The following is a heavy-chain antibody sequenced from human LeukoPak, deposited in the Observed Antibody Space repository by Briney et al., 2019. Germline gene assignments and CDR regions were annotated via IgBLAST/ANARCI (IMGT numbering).Heavy chain of an antibody. CDR1: GGSISSYY. CDR3: ARDRNYDFWSGYYTGWYFDL. J-gene: IGHJ2*01. V-gene: IGHV4-59*01. CDR2: IYYSGST. D-gene: IGHD3-3*01. Sequence: SETLSLTCTVSGGSISSYYWSWIRQPPGKGLEWIGYIYYSGSTNYNPSLKSRVTISVDTSKNQFSLKLSSVTAADTAVYYCARDRNYDFWSGYYTGWYFDLWGRGTLVTVSS.